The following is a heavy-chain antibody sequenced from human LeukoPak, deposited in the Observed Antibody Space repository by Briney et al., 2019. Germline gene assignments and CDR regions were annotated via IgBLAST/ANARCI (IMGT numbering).Heavy chain of an antibody. J-gene: IGHJ4*02. Sequence: HPGGSLRLSCAASGFTFSTYWMSWFRQAPGKGLEWVATIKQDGSEKSYVDSVKGRFTISRDNGKNSLYLQMNSLRAEDTAVYYCAGGSVWIFDHWGQGALVTVSS. V-gene: IGHV3-7*01. CDR3: AGGSVWIFDH. CDR1: GFTFSTYW. CDR2: IKQDGSEK. D-gene: IGHD6-19*01.